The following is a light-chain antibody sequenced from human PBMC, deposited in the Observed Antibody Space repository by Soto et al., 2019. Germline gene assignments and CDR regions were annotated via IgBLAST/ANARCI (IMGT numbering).Light chain of an antibody. CDR1: SSDVGYFNH. CDR3: SSYTSSITYV. Sequence: QSVLTQPASVSGSPGQSITISCTGTSSDVGYFNHVSWYQQHPGKAPKLMLYDVSDRPSGVSNRFSGSKSANTASLTISGLQAEDEADYYCSSYTSSITYVFGTGTKVTVL. V-gene: IGLV2-14*03. CDR2: DVS. J-gene: IGLJ1*01.